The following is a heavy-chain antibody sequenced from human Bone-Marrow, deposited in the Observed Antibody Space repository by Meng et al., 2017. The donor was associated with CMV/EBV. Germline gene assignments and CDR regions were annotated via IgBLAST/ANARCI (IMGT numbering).Heavy chain of an antibody. CDR2: INNNGGST. CDR1: GFIFSRYA. J-gene: IGHJ4*02. V-gene: IGHV3-64*02. Sequence: GSLKISCVVSGFIFSRYAMHWVRQAPGKGLEYVSGINNNGGSTYYADPVRGRFTISRDNSKNTLYLQMGRLRAEEMAVYYCARVPVAEPPDYWGQGTLVTVSS. D-gene: IGHD6-19*01. CDR3: ARVPVAEPPDY.